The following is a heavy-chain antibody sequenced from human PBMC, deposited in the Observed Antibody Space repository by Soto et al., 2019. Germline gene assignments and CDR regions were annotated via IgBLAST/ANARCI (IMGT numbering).Heavy chain of an antibody. V-gene: IGHV1-8*01. CDR1: GYTFTSYD. J-gene: IGHJ4*02. CDR2: MKPNSGTT. Sequence: QVQVVQSRAEVKKPGASVKVYCKASGYTFTSYDINWVRQATRQGLEWMGWMKPNSGTTGNAQKFQGRGTMTRNTAIGTAYMELCSLRSEDTAVYYFASTLYGDNVHYWVQGTLSTVSS. CDR3: ASTLYGDNVHY. D-gene: IGHD4-17*01.